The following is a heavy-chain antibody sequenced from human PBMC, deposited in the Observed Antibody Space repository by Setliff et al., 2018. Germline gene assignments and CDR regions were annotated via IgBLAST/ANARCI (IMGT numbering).Heavy chain of an antibody. J-gene: IGHJ6*02. CDR3: ARGGYYYDSSGYYQASYYYYYGMDV. D-gene: IGHD3-22*01. CDR1: GGSISSGSYY. Sequence: SETLSLTCTVSGGSISSGSYYWSWIRQPAGKGLEWIGRIYTSGSTNYNPSLKSRVTISVDTSKNQFSLKLSSVTAADTAVYYCARGGYYYDSSGYYQASYYYYYGMDVWVQGTTVTVSS. CDR2: IYTSGST. V-gene: IGHV4-61*02.